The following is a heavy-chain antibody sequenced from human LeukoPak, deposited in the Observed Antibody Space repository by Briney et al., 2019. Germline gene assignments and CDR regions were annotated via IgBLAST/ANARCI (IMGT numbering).Heavy chain of an antibody. J-gene: IGHJ4*02. Sequence: AGGSLRLSCAASGFTFSSYDMHWVRQATGKGLEWVSAIGTAGDTYYPGSVKGRFTISRENAKNSLHLQMNSLRAGDTAVYYCARASSRYDSSGYYSDWGQGTLVTVSS. CDR2: IGTAGDT. CDR1: GFTFSSYD. V-gene: IGHV3-13*01. D-gene: IGHD3-22*01. CDR3: ARASSRYDSSGYYSD.